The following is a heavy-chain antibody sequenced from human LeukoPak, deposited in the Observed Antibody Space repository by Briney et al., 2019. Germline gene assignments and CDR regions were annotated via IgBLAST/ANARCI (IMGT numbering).Heavy chain of an antibody. J-gene: IGHJ4*02. Sequence: SQTLSLTCAISGDSVSSNSAAWHWIRQSPSRGLEWLGRTYYRSKWYNDYAVSVKSRITIDPDTSKNQFSLQLNSVTPEDTAVYYCARVEYSSGWYFDYWGQGTLVTVSS. CDR1: GDSVSSNSAA. V-gene: IGHV6-1*01. CDR3: ARVEYSSGWYFDY. CDR2: TYYRSKWYN. D-gene: IGHD6-19*01.